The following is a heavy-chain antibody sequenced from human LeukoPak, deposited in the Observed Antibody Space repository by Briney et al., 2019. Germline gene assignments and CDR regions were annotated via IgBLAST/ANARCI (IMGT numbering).Heavy chain of an antibody. J-gene: IGHJ4*02. CDR1: GFTFSSYA. D-gene: IGHD1-26*01. Sequence: HPGGSLRLSCAASGFTFSSYAMSWVRQAPGKGLEWVSAVSGSGGSTYYADSVKGRFTISRDNSKNTLYLQMNSLRAEDTAVYYCATEPGSCGATRGMESDYWGQGTLVTVSS. V-gene: IGHV3-23*01. CDR2: VSGSGGST. CDR3: ATEPGSCGATRGMESDY.